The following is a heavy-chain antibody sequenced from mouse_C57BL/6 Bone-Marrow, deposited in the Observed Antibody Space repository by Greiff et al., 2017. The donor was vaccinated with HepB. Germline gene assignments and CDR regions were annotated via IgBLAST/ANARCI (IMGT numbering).Heavy chain of an antibody. D-gene: IGHD1-1*01. CDR2: ISSGGSYT. CDR3: AREVITTVVGAMDY. J-gene: IGHJ4*01. Sequence: EVQGVESGGDLVKPGGSLKLSCAASGFTFSSYGMSWVRQTPDKRLEWVATISSGGSYTYYPDSVKGRFTISRDNAKNTLYLQMSSLKSEDTAMYYCAREVITTVVGAMDYWGQGTSVTVSS. V-gene: IGHV5-6*01. CDR1: GFTFSSYG.